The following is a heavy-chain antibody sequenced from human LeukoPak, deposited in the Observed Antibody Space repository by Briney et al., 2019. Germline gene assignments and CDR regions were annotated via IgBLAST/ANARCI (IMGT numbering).Heavy chain of an antibody. D-gene: IGHD3-10*01. CDR1: GGSISSYY. Sequence: SQTLSLTCTVSGGSISSYYWSWVRQPPGKGLEWIGYIYYSGSTNYNPSLKSRVTISVDTSKNQFSLKLSSVTAADTAVYYCARHMAQDYYGSGSYGGDAFDIWGQGTMVTVSS. CDR3: ARHMAQDYYGSGSYGGDAFDI. CDR2: IYYSGST. J-gene: IGHJ3*02. V-gene: IGHV4-59*08.